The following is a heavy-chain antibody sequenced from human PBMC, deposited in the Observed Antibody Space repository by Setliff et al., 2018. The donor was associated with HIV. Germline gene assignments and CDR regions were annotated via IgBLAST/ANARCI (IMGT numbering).Heavy chain of an antibody. CDR2: INPDGSIT. D-gene: IGHD6-19*01. Sequence: PGGSLRLSCAASGFTFSNYWMHWIRQTPGKGLVWVSRINPDGSITSYADSVKGRFTISRDNAKNTLHLQMNSLRAEDTAVYYCVRYSSGWPHGFDYWGQRTLVTVSS. CDR3: VRYSSGWPHGFDY. V-gene: IGHV3-74*01. J-gene: IGHJ4*02. CDR1: GFTFSNYW.